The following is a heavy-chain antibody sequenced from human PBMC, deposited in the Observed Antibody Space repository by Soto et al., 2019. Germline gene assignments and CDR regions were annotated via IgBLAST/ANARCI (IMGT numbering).Heavy chain of an antibody. J-gene: IGHJ4*02. V-gene: IGHV4-31*03. Sequence: QVQLQESGPGLVKPSQTLSLTCTVSGGSISSGGYYWSWIRQHPGKGLEWIGYIYYSGSTYYNPSLRRRFTMSEDTSKTLSSRRLTSVTAADTAVYYGAGGGYGYGFYGGRGTLVTVSS. CDR2: IYYSGST. CDR1: GGSISSGGYY. CDR3: AGGGYGYGFY. D-gene: IGHD5-18*01.